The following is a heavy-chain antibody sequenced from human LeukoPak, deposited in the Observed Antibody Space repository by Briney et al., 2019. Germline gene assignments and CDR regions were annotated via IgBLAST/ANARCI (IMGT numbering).Heavy chain of an antibody. CDR1: GFTFSSYG. V-gene: IGHV3-21*01. CDR3: ARGGCSSTSCHQDAFDI. Sequence: GGSLRLSCAASGFTFSSYGMHWVRQAPGKGLEWVSSISSSSSYIYYADSVKGRFTISRDNSKNTLYLQMNSLRAEDTAVYYCARGGCSSTSCHQDAFDIWGQGTMVTVSS. CDR2: ISSSSSYI. J-gene: IGHJ3*02. D-gene: IGHD2-2*01.